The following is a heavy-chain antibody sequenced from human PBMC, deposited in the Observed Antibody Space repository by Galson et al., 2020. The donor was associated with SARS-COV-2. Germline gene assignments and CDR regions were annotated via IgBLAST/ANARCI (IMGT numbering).Heavy chain of an antibody. CDR2: ISYDGSNK. Sequence: GGSLRLSCAASGFTFSSYAMHWVRQAPGKGLEWVAVISYDGSNKYYADSVKGRFTISRDNSKNTLYLQMNSLRAEDTAVYYCAREGNYYDSSGYYGMDVWGQGTTVTVSS. V-gene: IGHV3-30*04. J-gene: IGHJ6*02. CDR1: GFTFSSYA. D-gene: IGHD3-22*01. CDR3: AREGNYYDSSGYYGMDV.